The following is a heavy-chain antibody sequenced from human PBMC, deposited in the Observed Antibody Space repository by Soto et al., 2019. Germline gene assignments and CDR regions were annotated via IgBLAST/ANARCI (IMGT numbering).Heavy chain of an antibody. CDR3: VVDPDYDPDYYYGMDV. J-gene: IGHJ6*02. CDR2: ISAYNGNT. D-gene: IGHD4-17*01. CDR1: GYTFTSYG. V-gene: IGHV1-18*01. Sequence: ASVKVSCKASGYTFTSYGISWVRQAPGQGLEWMGWISAYNGNTNYAQKLQGRVTMTTDISTSTAYMELRSLRSDDTAVYYCVVDPDYDPDYYYGMDVWGQGTTVTVSS.